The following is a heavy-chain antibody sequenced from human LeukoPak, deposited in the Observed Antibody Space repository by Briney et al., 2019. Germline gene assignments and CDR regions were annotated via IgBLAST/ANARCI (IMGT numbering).Heavy chain of an antibody. J-gene: IGHJ1*01. CDR3: ARGGSSWVTGAVYFQH. CDR2: ISSSGSTI. D-gene: IGHD6-13*01. Sequence: TGGSLRLPCAASGFTFSSYEMNWVRQAPGKGLEWVSYISSSGSTIYYADSVKGRFTISRDNAKNSLYLQMNSLRAEDTAVYYCARGGSSWVTGAVYFQHWGQGTLVTVSS. CDR1: GFTFSSYE. V-gene: IGHV3-48*03.